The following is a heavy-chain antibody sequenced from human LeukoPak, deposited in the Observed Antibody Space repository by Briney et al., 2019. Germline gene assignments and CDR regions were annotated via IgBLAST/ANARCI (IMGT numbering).Heavy chain of an antibody. CDR2: IYYSGST. J-gene: IGHJ4*02. Sequence: PSETLSLTCAVSGYSISSGYYWGWIRQPPGKRLEWIGSIYYSGSTHYNPSLKSRVTISVDTSKNQFSLRLSSVTAADTAVYYCARGLIGYWGQGTLVTVSS. CDR3: ARGLIGY. D-gene: IGHD2/OR15-2a*01. CDR1: GYSISSGYY. V-gene: IGHV4-38-2*01.